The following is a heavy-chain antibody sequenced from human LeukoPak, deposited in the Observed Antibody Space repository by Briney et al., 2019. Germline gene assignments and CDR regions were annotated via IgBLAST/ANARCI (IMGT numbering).Heavy chain of an antibody. CDR3: ARHPRVPDY. CDR2: IYHSGST. V-gene: IGHV4-38-2*02. Sequence: NPSETLSLTCTVSGYSISSGYYWGWIRQPPGKGLEWIGSIYHSGSTYYNPSLKSRVTISVDTSKNQFSLKLSSVTAADTAVYYCARHPRVPDYWGQGTLVTVPP. D-gene: IGHD2-2*01. J-gene: IGHJ4*02. CDR1: GYSISSGYY.